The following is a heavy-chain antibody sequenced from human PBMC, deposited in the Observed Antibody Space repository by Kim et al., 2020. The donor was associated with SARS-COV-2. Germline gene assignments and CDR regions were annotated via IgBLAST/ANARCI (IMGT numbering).Heavy chain of an antibody. CDR3: ARDRFQNRGYSYGPYYYYYYMDV. D-gene: IGHD5-18*01. CDR1: GFTFSSYG. J-gene: IGHJ6*03. Sequence: GGSLRLSCAASGFTFSSYGMHWVRQAPGKGLEWVAVIWYDGSNKYYADSVKGRFTISRDNSKNTLYLQMNSLRAEDTTVYYCARDRFQNRGYSYGPYYYYYYMDVWGKGTTDTVSS. V-gene: IGHV3-33*01. CDR2: IWYDGSNK.